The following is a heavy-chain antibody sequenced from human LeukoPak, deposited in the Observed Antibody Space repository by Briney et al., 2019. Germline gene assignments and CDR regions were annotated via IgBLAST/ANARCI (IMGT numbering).Heavy chain of an antibody. CDR2: ISSSGSTI. CDR1: GFTFSDYY. D-gene: IGHD3-10*01. CDR3: ARDLQNTDYYGSGSLPNWFDP. J-gene: IGHJ5*02. Sequence: GGSLRLSCAASGFTFSDYYMSWIRQAPGKGLEWVSYISSSGSTIYYADSVKGRFTISRDNAKNSLYLQMNSLRAEDTAVYYCARDLQNTDYYGSGSLPNWFDPWGQGTLVTVSS. V-gene: IGHV3-11*04.